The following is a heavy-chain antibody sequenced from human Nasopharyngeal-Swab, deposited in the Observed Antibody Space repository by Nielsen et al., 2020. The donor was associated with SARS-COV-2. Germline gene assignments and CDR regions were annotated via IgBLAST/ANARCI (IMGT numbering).Heavy chain of an antibody. V-gene: IGHV3-7*01. J-gene: IGHJ4*02. CDR2: INQDGSEQ. Sequence: GEPLKISCAASGFTFSTYWMSWVRRAPGKGLEWVANINQDGSEQYYVDSVKGRFTISRDNAKTSLYLQMNSLRADDTAVYYCARDLAGSDYWGQGTLVTVSS. CDR3: ARDLAGSDY. CDR1: GFTFSTYW. D-gene: IGHD6-13*01.